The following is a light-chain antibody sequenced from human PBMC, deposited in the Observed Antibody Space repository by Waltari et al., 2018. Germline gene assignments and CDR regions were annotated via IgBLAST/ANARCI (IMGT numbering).Light chain of an antibody. Sequence: EIVLTQSPGTLSLSPGERATLSCRASQSVGRYLAWYQQKPGQAPMLLSYDASTRATGIPDRFSGSGSGTDFSLTISRLESEDFAVYYCQKYVNLPATFGQGTKVEIK. CDR3: QKYVNLPAT. J-gene: IGKJ1*01. CDR1: QSVGRY. CDR2: DAS. V-gene: IGKV3-20*01.